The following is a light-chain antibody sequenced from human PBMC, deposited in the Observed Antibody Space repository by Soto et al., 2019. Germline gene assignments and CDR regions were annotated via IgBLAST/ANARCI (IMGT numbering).Light chain of an antibody. V-gene: IGKV3-20*01. CDR1: QSVSSSY. CDR2: GAS. J-gene: IGKJ5*01. CDR3: QQYGSPIT. Sequence: EIVLTQSPGTLSLSPGERATLSCRASQSVSSSYLAWYQQKPGQAPRLLIYGASSRATGIPDRFSGSGSGTDFTLTIRRLAPEDFAVYYCQQYGSPITFGQGTRLEIK.